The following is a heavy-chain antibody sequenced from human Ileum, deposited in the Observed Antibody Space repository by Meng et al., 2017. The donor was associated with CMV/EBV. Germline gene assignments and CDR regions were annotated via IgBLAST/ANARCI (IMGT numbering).Heavy chain of an antibody. CDR1: GGAFSGYY. Sequence: LQQWGGGLLKPSQTLALTWAANGGAFSGYYWGWFRQPPGKGLEWIGEINHRGSTNYNPSLKSRVTISVDTSKNQFSLKLSSVTAADTAVYYCARGVAGGPFDYWGQGTLVTVSS. V-gene: IGHV4-34*01. D-gene: IGHD2-15*01. CDR3: ARGVAGGPFDY. CDR2: INHRGST. J-gene: IGHJ4*02.